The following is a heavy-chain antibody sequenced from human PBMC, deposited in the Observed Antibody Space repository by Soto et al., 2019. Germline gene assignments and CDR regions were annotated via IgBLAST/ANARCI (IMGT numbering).Heavy chain of an antibody. J-gene: IGHJ6*03. CDR2: INDSGNI. D-gene: IGHD3-10*01. V-gene: IGHV4-34*01. Sequence: QVQLQQWGAGLLKPSETLSLTCAVYGGSFSGYQWTWIRQTPGKGLEWIGEINDSGNINYNPSLKRRVTIFVNTANEQISLKLGSVAAPDTAGYYCARGVVLWFGELTRPGGYYYYMEVWGKGTSVTVSS. CDR3: ARGVVLWFGELTRPGGYYYYMEV. CDR1: GGSFSGYQ.